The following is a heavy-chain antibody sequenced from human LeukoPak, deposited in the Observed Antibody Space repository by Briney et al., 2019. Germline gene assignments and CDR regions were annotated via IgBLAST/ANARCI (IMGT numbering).Heavy chain of an antibody. D-gene: IGHD6-6*01. V-gene: IGHV4-34*01. CDR3: ARRPSSSFDRRVRNDAFDI. Sequence: SETLSLTCAVYGGSFSGYYWSWIRQPPGKGLEWIGEINHSGSTNYNPPLKSRVTISVDTSKNQFSLKLSSVTAADTAVYYCARRPSSSFDRRVRNDAFDIWGQGTMVTVSS. CDR1: GGSFSGYY. J-gene: IGHJ3*02. CDR2: INHSGST.